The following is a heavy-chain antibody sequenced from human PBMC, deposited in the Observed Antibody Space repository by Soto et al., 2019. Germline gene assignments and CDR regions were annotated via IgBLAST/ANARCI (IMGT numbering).Heavy chain of an antibody. D-gene: IGHD6-13*01. V-gene: IGHV4-59*01. CDR1: GGSISSYY. J-gene: IGHJ4*02. CDR3: AREGKQQLVDY. Sequence: SETLSLTCTVSGGSISSYYWSWIRQPPGKGLEWIGYIYYSGSTNYNPSLKSRVTISVDTSKNQFSLKLSSVTAADTAVYYCAREGKQQLVDYWGQGTLVTVSS. CDR2: IYYSGST.